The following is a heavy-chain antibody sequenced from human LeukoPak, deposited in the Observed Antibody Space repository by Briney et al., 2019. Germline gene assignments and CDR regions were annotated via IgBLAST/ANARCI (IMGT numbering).Heavy chain of an antibody. CDR1: GYTFTGYY. J-gene: IGHJ4*02. Sequence: VSVTVSCNASGYTFTGYYMHWVRQAPGQGLEWMGWINPNSGGTNYAQKFQGRVTMTRDTSISTAYMELSRLRSDDTAVYYCARSVVGSTWVDYWGKGTLDAVPS. V-gene: IGHV1-2*02. D-gene: IGHD1-26*01. CDR3: ARSVVGSTWVDY. CDR2: INPNSGGT.